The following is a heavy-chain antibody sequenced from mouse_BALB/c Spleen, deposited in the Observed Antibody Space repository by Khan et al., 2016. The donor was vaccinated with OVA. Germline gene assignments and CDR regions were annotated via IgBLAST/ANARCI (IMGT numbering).Heavy chain of an antibody. CDR3: ARTGDYYFDY. J-gene: IGHJ2*01. CDR2: ISDGSNTI. V-gene: IGHV5-17*02. CDR1: GFTFSGFG. D-gene: IGHD2-13*01. Sequence: EVELVESGGGLVQTGGSRKLSCAASGFTFSGFGMHWVRQTPEKGLEWVAYISDGSNTIYYADTVKGRFTISRDNPKNTLFLQMTSLRSEDTAMYYCARTGDYYFDYWGQGTTLTVSS.